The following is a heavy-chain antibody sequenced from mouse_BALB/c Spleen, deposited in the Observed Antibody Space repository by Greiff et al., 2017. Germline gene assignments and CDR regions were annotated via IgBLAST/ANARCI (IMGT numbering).Heavy chain of an antibody. Sequence: QVQLQQPGAELVRPGASVKLSCKASGYSFTSYWMNWVKQRPGQGLEWIGMIHPSDSETRLNQKFKDKATLTVDKSSSTAYMQLSSPTSEDSAVYDCARNEVITTVVATETWFAYWGQGTLVTVSA. CDR3: ARNEVITTVVATETWFAY. V-gene: IGHV1-61*01. D-gene: IGHD1-1*01. CDR1: GYSFTSYW. J-gene: IGHJ3*01. CDR2: IHPSDSET.